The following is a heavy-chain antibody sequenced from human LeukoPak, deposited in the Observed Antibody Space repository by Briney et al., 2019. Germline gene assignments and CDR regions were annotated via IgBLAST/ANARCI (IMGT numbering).Heavy chain of an antibody. CDR2: IYPADSDT. Sequence: SGESLKISCKGSGYRFTSYWIGWVRQMPGKGLEWMGIIYPADSDTRYSPSFQGQVTISADKSISTAYLQWNSLKASDTAMYYCARGLSRVSAMYFDYWGQGTLVTVSS. CDR3: ARGLSRVSAMYFDY. V-gene: IGHV5-51*01. J-gene: IGHJ4*02. CDR1: GYRFTSYW. D-gene: IGHD2-2*01.